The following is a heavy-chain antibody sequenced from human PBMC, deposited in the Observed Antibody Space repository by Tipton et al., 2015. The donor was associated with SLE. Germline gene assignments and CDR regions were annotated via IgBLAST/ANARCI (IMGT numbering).Heavy chain of an antibody. J-gene: IGHJ4*02. V-gene: IGHV4-39*07. Sequence: TLSLTCTVSGGSVSSSSKYWAWIRQPPGKGLEWIGSIYYTGTTTYYNSFLKSRVTMSVDTSKNQFSLKLTSVTAADTAVYYCARMSVTPLAVFDYWGQGTLVTVSS. CDR2: IYYTGTTT. D-gene: IGHD4-17*01. CDR3: ARMSVTPLAVFDY. CDR1: GGSVSSSSKY.